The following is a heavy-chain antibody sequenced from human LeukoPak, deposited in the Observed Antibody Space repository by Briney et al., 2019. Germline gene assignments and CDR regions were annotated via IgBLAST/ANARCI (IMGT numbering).Heavy chain of an antibody. CDR2: IYYTGST. Sequence: PSETLSLTCTVSGGSISRYYWSWIRQPPGKGLEWIGYIYYTGSTNYNPSLKSRVTISVDTSKNQFSLKLSSVTAADTAVYYCATLTTVVTPSYFGYWGQGTLVTISS. D-gene: IGHD4-23*01. V-gene: IGHV4-59*08. J-gene: IGHJ4*02. CDR3: ATLTTVVTPSYFGY. CDR1: GGSISRYY.